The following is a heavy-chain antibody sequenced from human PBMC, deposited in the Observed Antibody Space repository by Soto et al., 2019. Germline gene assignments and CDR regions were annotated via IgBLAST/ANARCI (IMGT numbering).Heavy chain of an antibody. CDR2: INAADADT. CDR1: GYTFTSFA. V-gene: IGHV1-3*01. J-gene: IGHJ4*02. D-gene: IGHD2-15*01. Sequence: ASVKVSCKASGYTFTSFAMHWVRQAPGQRLEWMGWINAADADTKYSQKFQDRVTITRDTSASTAYMELSSLTSEDTAVYYCARDLGGWPDYWGQGTLVTVSS. CDR3: ARDLGGWPDY.